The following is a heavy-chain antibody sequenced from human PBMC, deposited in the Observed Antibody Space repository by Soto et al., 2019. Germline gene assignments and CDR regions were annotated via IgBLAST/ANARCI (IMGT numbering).Heavy chain of an antibody. CDR3: ARDPTYTTSSAFDY. Sequence: SETLSLTCTVSGGSISSYYWSWIRQPPGKGLEWIDHIYYSGSTNYNPSLKSRVTISLDTSKNQFSLKLTSVTAADTAMYYCARDPTYTTSSAFDYWGQGTLVTSPQ. D-gene: IGHD6-6*01. CDR1: GGSISSYY. J-gene: IGHJ4*02. CDR2: IYYSGST. V-gene: IGHV4-59*01.